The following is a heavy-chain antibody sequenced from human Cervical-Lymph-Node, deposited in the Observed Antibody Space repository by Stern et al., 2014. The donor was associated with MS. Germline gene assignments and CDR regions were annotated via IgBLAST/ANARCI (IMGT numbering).Heavy chain of an antibody. CDR3: VRDQGGIAAS. J-gene: IGHJ4*02. V-gene: IGHV1-69*01. Sequence: MKLVQSGAEVKQPGSSMKVSCKASGGTFSSIEISWVRQAPGQGLEWLGGISPLFGTTNYAQQVQGRVTIVADESTNTVNMELSRLRSEDTAVYYCVRDQGGIAASWGQGTLVTVSS. CDR1: GGTFSSIE. D-gene: IGHD6-13*01. CDR2: ISPLFGTT.